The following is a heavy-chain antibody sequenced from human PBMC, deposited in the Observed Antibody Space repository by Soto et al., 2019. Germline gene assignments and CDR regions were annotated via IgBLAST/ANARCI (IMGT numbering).Heavy chain of an antibody. CDR2: IIPIFGTA. D-gene: IGHD3-10*01. CDR1: TDTFPNYA. V-gene: IGHV1-69*13. CDR3: AREEGIRDFYYYGMDV. Sequence: SVKVSCKASTDTFPNYAITWVRQAPGQGLEWVGGIIPIFGTANYAQKFQGRVTITADESTSTAYMELSSLRSEDTAVYYCAREEGIRDFYYYGMDVWGQGTTVTVSS. J-gene: IGHJ6*02.